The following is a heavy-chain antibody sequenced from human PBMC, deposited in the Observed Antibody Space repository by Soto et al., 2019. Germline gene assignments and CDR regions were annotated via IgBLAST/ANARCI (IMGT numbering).Heavy chain of an antibody. CDR2: IYYSGST. D-gene: IGHD6-13*01. CDR1: GGSISSYY. Sequence: SETLSLTCTVSGGSISSYYWSWIRQPPGKGLEWIGYIYYSGSTNYNPSLKSRVTISVDTSKNQFSLKLSSVTAADTAVYYCARGGVIAAAESPLGYWGQGTLVTVSS. V-gene: IGHV4-59*01. J-gene: IGHJ4*02. CDR3: ARGGVIAAAESPLGY.